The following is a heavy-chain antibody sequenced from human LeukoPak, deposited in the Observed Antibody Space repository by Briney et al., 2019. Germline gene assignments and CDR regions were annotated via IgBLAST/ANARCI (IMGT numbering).Heavy chain of an antibody. CDR1: GGSISSGDYY. J-gene: IGHJ2*01. CDR3: ARDTFDYGYWYFDL. CDR2: IYHSGTT. D-gene: IGHD4-17*01. Sequence: PSETLSLTCAVSGGSISSGDYYWSWIRQPPGKGLELIGYIYHSGTTYYKPSLKSRLTISMDTSKNQFSLKLSSVTAADTAVYFCARDTFDYGYWYFDLWGPGTLVTVSS. V-gene: IGHV4-30-4*01.